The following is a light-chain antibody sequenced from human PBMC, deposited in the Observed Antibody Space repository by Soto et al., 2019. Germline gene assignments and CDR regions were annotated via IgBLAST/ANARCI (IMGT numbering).Light chain of an antibody. Sequence: QSALTQPASVSGSPGQSITISCTGTSSDVGAYNYVSWFQQHPGKAPKLLIYEVTNRPSGISFRFSGSKSGNTASLTISGLQAEDEADFYCTSFTRSSTWVFGGGTKVTVL. CDR1: SSDVGAYNY. J-gene: IGLJ3*02. CDR2: EVT. V-gene: IGLV2-14*01. CDR3: TSFTRSSTWV.